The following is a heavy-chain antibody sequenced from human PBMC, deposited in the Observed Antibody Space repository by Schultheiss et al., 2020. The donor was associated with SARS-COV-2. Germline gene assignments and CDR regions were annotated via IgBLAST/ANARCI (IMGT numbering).Heavy chain of an antibody. CDR1: GGSISSYY. D-gene: IGHD5-24*01. J-gene: IGHJ6*02. CDR3: ARRQFYYYGMDV. V-gene: IGHV4-59*01. Sequence: ESLRLSCTVSGGSISSYYWSWIRQPPGKGLEWIGYIYYSGSTNYNPSLKSRVTISVDTSKNQFSLKLSSVTAADTAVYYCARRQFYYYGMDVWGQGTTVTVSS. CDR2: IYYSGST.